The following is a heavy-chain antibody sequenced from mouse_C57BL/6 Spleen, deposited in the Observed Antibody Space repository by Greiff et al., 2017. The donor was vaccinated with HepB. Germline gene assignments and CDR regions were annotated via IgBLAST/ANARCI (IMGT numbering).Heavy chain of an antibody. Sequence: VQLQQPGAELVKPGASVKMSCKASGYTFTSYWITWVKQRPGQGLEWIGDIYPGSGSTNYNEKFKSKATLTVDTSSSRAYMQLSSLTSEDSAVYYCALYYGSSIYAMDYWGQGTSVTVSS. V-gene: IGHV1-55*01. D-gene: IGHD1-1*01. CDR3: ALYYGSSIYAMDY. CDR1: GYTFTSYW. CDR2: IYPGSGST. J-gene: IGHJ4*01.